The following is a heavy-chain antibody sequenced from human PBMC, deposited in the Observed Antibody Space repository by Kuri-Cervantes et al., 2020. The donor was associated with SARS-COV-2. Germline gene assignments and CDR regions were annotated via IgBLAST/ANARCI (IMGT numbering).Heavy chain of an antibody. V-gene: IGHV3-23*01. CDR3: ARGDSSGYYFDY. J-gene: IGHJ4*02. Sequence: GGSLRLSCAASGFTFSSYAMSWVRQAPGKGLEWVSAISGSGGSTYYADSVKGRFTISRDNSKNTLYLQMNSLRAEDTAVYYCARGDSSGYYFDYRGQGTLVTVSS. CDR1: GFTFSSYA. CDR2: ISGSGGST. D-gene: IGHD3-22*01.